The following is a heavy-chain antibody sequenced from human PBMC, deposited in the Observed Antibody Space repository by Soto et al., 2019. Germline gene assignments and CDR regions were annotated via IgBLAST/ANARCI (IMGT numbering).Heavy chain of an antibody. D-gene: IGHD1-7*01. V-gene: IGHV3-30*18. CDR1: GFNFDNYG. CDR3: AKDRVGGTFYTPLGF. Sequence: GXLRLSCQSSGFNFDNYGMHWVRQAPGKGLEWVAVITYDGSNKYYADSVKGRFTISRDNSKNTLSLHLNTLKPEDTAVYHCAKDRVGGTFYTPLGFWGQGALVTVSS. J-gene: IGHJ4*02. CDR2: ITYDGSNK.